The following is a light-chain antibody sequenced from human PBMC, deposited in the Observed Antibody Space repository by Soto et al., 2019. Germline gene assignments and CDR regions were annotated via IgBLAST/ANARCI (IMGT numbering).Light chain of an antibody. Sequence: ERVMTQSPATLSASPGESCTLSFRASQSVNHNVAWYQQKPGQAPRLLIYGARSRATGVPDRFSGSGSGTDFTLTISRLEPEDFAVYYCQQYGSKITFGQGTRLEIK. CDR3: QQYGSKIT. J-gene: IGKJ5*01. V-gene: IGKV3-15*01. CDR2: GAR. CDR1: QSVNHN.